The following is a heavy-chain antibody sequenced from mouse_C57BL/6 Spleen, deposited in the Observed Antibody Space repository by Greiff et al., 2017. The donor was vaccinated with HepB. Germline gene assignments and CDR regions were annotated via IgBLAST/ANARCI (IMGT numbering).Heavy chain of an antibody. CDR3: TTENYYGNYVWFAY. D-gene: IGHD2-1*01. V-gene: IGHV14-4*01. CDR2: IDPENGDT. Sequence: EVQLQQSGAELVRPGASVKLSCTASGFNIKDDYMHWVKQRPEQGLEWIGWIDPENGDTEYASKFQGKATITADTSSNTAYLQRSSLTSEDTAVYYCTTENYYGNYVWFAYWGQGTLVTVSA. J-gene: IGHJ3*01. CDR1: GFNIKDDY.